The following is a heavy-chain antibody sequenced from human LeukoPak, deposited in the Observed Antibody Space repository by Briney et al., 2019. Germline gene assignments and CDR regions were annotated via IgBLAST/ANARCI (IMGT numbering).Heavy chain of an antibody. CDR1: GGTFSSYA. CDR2: MNPNSGNT. D-gene: IGHD3-9*01. Sequence: GASVKVSCKASGGTFSSYAISWVRQAPGQGLEWMGWMNPNSGNTGYAQKFQGRVTITRNTSISTAYMELSSLRSEDTAVYYCARALSYYDILTGRGDYYYYYMDVWGKGTTVTVSS. CDR3: ARALSYYDILTGRGDYYYYYMDV. V-gene: IGHV1-8*03. J-gene: IGHJ6*03.